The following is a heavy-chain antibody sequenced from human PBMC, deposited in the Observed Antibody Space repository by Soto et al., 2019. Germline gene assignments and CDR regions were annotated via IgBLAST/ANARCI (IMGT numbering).Heavy chain of an antibody. V-gene: IGHV4-38-2*02. CDR2: ISHSGTS. CDR3: ARAITMMFLAPAY. Sequence: SETLSLTCTVSGYSISSGYDWSWIRQTPGKGLEWIGSISHSGTSFYNPSLRSRVTISMDTSNNHFSLKLNSLTATDTAVYYCARAITMMFLAPAYWGQGTLVTVSS. J-gene: IGHJ4*02. CDR1: GYSISSGYD. D-gene: IGHD3-22*01.